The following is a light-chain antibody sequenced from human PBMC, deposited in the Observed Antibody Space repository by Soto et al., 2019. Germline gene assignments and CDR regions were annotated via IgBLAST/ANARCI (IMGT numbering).Light chain of an antibody. Sequence: EIVLTQSPATLSLSPGERATLSCRASHSVSSYLAWYQQKPGQAPRLLIYDTSNRATGIPARFSGSGSGTDFTLTIISLEPEDFALDYCKRRQNWPWTFGQGTTVDIK. J-gene: IGKJ1*01. CDR3: KRRQNWPWT. V-gene: IGKV3-11*01. CDR2: DTS. CDR1: HSVSSY.